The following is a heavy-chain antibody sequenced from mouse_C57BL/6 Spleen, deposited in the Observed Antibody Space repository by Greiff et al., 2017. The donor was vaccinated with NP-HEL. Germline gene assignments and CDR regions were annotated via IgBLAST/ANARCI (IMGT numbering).Heavy chain of an antibody. J-gene: IGHJ2*01. CDR1: GYTFTSYW. CDR3: ARFTTTGTSY. CDR2: IDPSDSYT. V-gene: IGHV1-69*01. Sequence: QVQLQQPGAELVMPGASVKLSCKASGYTFTSYWMHWVKQRPGQGLEWIGEIDPSDSYTNYNQKFKGKSTLTVDKSSSPAYMQLSSLTSEDSAVYYCARFTTTGTSYWGQGTTLTVSS. D-gene: IGHD1-1*01.